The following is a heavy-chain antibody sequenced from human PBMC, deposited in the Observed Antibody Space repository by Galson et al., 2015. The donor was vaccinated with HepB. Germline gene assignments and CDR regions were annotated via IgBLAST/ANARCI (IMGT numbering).Heavy chain of an antibody. CDR2: INWNGGST. V-gene: IGHV3-20*04. D-gene: IGHD3-22*01. Sequence: SLRLSCAASGFTFDNYGMSWVRQAPGKGLEWVSGINWNGGSTGYADSVKGRFTISRDNAKNSLYLQMNSLRAEDTALYYCARSVVITNGAFDIWGQGTMVTVSS. J-gene: IGHJ3*02. CDR3: ARSVVITNGAFDI. CDR1: GFTFDNYG.